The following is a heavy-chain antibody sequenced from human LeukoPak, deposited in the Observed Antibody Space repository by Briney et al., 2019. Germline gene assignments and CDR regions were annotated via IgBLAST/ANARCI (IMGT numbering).Heavy chain of an antibody. Sequence: PGGSLRLSCVGSGFTSIAYALTWARQAPGKGLEWVAVISYDGSNKYYADSVKGRFTISRDNSKNTLYLQMNSLRAEDTAVYYCAGARVVVAATGAFDIWGQGTMVTVSS. CDR3: AGARVVVAATGAFDI. D-gene: IGHD2-15*01. CDR2: ISYDGSNK. J-gene: IGHJ3*02. V-gene: IGHV3-30-3*01. CDR1: GFTSIAYA.